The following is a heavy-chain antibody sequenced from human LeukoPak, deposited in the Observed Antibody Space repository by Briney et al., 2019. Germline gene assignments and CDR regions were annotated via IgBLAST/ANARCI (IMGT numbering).Heavy chain of an antibody. CDR3: ARDGGSWYYGSGSAPLD. V-gene: IGHV1-18*04. D-gene: IGHD3-10*01. CDR2: ISAYNGNT. CDR1: GYTFTSYG. J-gene: IGHJ4*02. Sequence: GASVKVSCKASGYTFTSYGISWVRQAPGQGLEWMGWISAYNGNTNYAQKLQGRVTMTTDTSTSTAYMEQRSLRSDDTAVYYCARDGGSWYYGSGSAPLDWGQGTLVTVSS.